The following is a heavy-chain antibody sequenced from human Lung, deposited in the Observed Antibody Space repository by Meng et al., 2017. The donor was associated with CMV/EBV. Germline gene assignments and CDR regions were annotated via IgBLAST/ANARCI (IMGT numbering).Heavy chain of an antibody. D-gene: IGHD1-26*01. V-gene: IGHV3-30*02. Sequence: GESLKISCAAGGFTFSNYGMHWVRQTPGKGLQWVAFIGHDGNKKFYTDSVRGRFTIDRDNSRNTLLLRMNSLRDEDTAVYYCAKDRGWELRLLVNWGQGALVTVSS. CDR1: GFTFSNYG. J-gene: IGHJ4*02. CDR3: AKDRGWELRLLVN. CDR2: IGHDGNKK.